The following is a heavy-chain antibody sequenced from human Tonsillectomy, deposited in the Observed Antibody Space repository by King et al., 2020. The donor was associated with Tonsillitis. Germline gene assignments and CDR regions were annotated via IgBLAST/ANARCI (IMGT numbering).Heavy chain of an antibody. Sequence: QLVQSGAEVKKPGESLRISCKGSGYSFTTYWITWVRQMPGKGLEWMGTIDPSDSYTNYIPSFQGHVTISADKSINTAYLQWSSLKASDTAMYYCARTAGIAAAGTFLDYWGQGTLVTVSS. CDR3: ARTAGIAAAGTFLDY. V-gene: IGHV5-10-1*03. D-gene: IGHD6-13*01. CDR2: IDPSDSYT. CDR1: GYSFTTYW. J-gene: IGHJ4*02.